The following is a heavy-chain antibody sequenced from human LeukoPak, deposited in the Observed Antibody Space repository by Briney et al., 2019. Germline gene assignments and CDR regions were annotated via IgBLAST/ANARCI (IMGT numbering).Heavy chain of an antibody. Sequence: SGTLSLTCAVSGGSISSSNWWSWVRQPPGKGLEWIGEIYHSGSTNYNPSLKSRVTISEDTSKNQFSLKLTSVTAADTAVYYCARHSAHSSTNDAFDIWGQGTMVTVSS. CDR3: ARHSAHSSTNDAFDI. J-gene: IGHJ3*02. CDR1: GGSISSSNW. D-gene: IGHD6-13*01. CDR2: IYHSGST. V-gene: IGHV4-4*02.